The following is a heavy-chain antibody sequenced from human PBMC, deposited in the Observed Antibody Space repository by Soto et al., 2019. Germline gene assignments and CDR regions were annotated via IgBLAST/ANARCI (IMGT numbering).Heavy chain of an antibody. Sequence: GGSLRLSCAASGFTFSSYAMSWVRQASGNGLEWVSAVNANGGGPLYSQSVRGRFTISRDNSKKTLYLQMNSLRVEDTAIYFCAKDLTWGPGGWFDSWGQGILVTVS. CDR1: GFTFSSYA. D-gene: IGHD3-16*01. J-gene: IGHJ5*01. V-gene: IGHV3-23*01. CDR3: AKDLTWGPGGWFDS. CDR2: VNANGGGP.